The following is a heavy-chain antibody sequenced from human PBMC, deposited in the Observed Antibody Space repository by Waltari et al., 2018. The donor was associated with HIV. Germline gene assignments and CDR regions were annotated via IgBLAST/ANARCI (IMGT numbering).Heavy chain of an antibody. CDR2: IYWNDDK. CDR1: GFSLSTSGVG. V-gene: IGHV2-5*01. CDR3: ARMGGSDYVWGSPSYYFDY. Sequence: QITLKESGPTLVKPTQTLTLTCTFSGFSLSTSGVGVDWIRQPPAKALEWLALIYWNDDKRYSPSLKSRLTITKDTSKNQVVLTMTNMDPVDTATYYCARMGGSDYVWGSPSYYFDYWGQGTLVTVSS. J-gene: IGHJ4*02. D-gene: IGHD3-16*01.